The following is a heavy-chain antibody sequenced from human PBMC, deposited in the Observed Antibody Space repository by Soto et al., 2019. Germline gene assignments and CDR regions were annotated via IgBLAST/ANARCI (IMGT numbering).Heavy chain of an antibody. J-gene: IGHJ6*02. V-gene: IGHV3-21*06. CDR3: ARSSGGSGKLWNYYGMDV. D-gene: IGHD3-10*01. Sequence: EVQLVESGGGLVKPGGSLRLSCAASGFTFSSYSMNWVRQAPGKGLEWVSSISSGSSYIYYADSVKGRFTISRDNAKNPLSLQMTSLGAEDTAVYYCARSSGGSGKLWNYYGMDVWGQGTTVTVSS. CDR1: GFTFSSYS. CDR2: ISSGSSYI.